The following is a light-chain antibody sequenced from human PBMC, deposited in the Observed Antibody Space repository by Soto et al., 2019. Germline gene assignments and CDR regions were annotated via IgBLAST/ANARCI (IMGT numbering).Light chain of an antibody. J-gene: IGLJ3*02. Sequence: QSALTQPPSASGSPGQSVTISCTGTSGDVGGHNFVSWYQFHPGKAPKLIIYEVSKRPSGVPNRFSGSKSDNTASLTVSGIQAEDEADYFCSSYAGTNKVFGGGTKVTVL. CDR3: SSYAGTNKV. V-gene: IGLV2-8*01. CDR1: SGDVGGHNF. CDR2: EVS.